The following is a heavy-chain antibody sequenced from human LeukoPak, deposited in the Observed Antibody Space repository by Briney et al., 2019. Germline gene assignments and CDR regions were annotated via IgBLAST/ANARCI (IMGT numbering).Heavy chain of an antibody. Sequence: GGSRRLSCGSAAFIFSNTWMASVRQAPGKGRGWVTNIKQDGSNKHYVDALNGRFTLYRDNAWNSLYLQLNSLRAEDTAVYYCGRDQTGSLDYWGQGILVSVSS. CDR2: IKQDGSNK. CDR3: GRDQTGSLDY. J-gene: IGHJ4*02. CDR1: AFIFSNTW. D-gene: IGHD1-26*01. V-gene: IGHV3-7*01.